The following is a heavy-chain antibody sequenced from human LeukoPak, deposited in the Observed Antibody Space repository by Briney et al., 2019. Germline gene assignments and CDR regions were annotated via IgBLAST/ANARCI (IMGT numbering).Heavy chain of an antibody. J-gene: IGHJ4*02. CDR3: ARAEPRAQLWLRDGDC. CDR1: GYTFTSYY. Sequence: ASVKVSCKASGYTFTSYYMHWVRQAPGQGLEWMGIINPSDGSTSYAQKFQGRVTMTRDTSTSTVYMELSSLRSEDTAVYYCARAEPRAQLWLRDGDCWGQGTLATVSS. D-gene: IGHD5-18*01. CDR2: INPSDGST. V-gene: IGHV1-46*01.